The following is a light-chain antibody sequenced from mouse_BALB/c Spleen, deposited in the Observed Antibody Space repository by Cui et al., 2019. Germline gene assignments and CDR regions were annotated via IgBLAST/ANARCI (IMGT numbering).Light chain of an antibody. J-gene: IGKJ2*01. CDR2: EGN. CDR1: TDIDDD. Sequence: TTVTQSPASLSMAIGEKVTIICITSTDIDDDMNWYQQKPGEPPKLLISEGNTLRPGVPSRFSSSGYGTDFVFTIENMLSEDVADYYCLQSDNLPYTFGGGTKLEIK. V-gene: IGKV17-121*01. CDR3: LQSDNLPYT.